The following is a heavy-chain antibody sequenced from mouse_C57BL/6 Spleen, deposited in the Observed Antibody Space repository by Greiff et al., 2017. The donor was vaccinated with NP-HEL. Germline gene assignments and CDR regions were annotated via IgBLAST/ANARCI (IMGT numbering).Heavy chain of an antibody. D-gene: IGHD2-3*01. CDR1: GFTFSSYT. V-gene: IGHV5-9*01. CDR2: ISGGGGNT. J-gene: IGHJ3*01. Sequence: EVKLVESGGGLVKPGGSLKLSCAASGFTFSSYTMSWVRQTPEKRLEWVATISGGGGNTYYPDSVKGRFTISRDNAKHTLYLQMSSLRSEDTALYYCATREGDGYRPWLAYWGQGTLVTVSA. CDR3: ATREGDGYRPWLAY.